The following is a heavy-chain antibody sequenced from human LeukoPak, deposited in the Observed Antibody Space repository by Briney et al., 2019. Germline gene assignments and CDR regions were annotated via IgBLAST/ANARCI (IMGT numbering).Heavy chain of an antibody. D-gene: IGHD3-3*01. CDR1: GFTFSNYW. V-gene: IGHV3-7*01. CDR2: IKQDGSEK. CDR3: ARGKDYDFWSGYYTWGGEGYYFDY. Sequence: GGSLRLSCAASGFTFSNYWMGWVRQAPGKGLEWVANIKQDGSEKYYVDSVKGRFTISRDNAKNSLYLQMNSLRAEDTAVYYCARGKDYDFWSGYYTWGGEGYYFDYWGQGTLVTVSS. J-gene: IGHJ4*02.